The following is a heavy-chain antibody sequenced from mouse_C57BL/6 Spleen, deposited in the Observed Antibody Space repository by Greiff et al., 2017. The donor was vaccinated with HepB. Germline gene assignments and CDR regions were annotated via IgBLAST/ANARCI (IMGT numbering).Heavy chain of an antibody. Sequence: EVKLMESGGGLVKPGGSLKLSCAASGFTFSDYGMHWVRQAPEKGLEWVAYISSGSSTIYYADTVKGRFTISRDNAKNTLFLQMTSLRSEDTAMYYCAREDDYDVFFAYWGQGTLVTVSA. V-gene: IGHV5-17*01. CDR3: AREDDYDVFFAY. CDR1: GFTFSDYG. J-gene: IGHJ3*01. D-gene: IGHD2-4*01. CDR2: ISSGSSTI.